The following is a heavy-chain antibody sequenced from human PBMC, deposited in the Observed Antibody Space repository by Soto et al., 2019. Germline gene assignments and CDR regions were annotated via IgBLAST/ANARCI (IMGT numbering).Heavy chain of an antibody. V-gene: IGHV4-30-2*01. CDR1: GGSISSGGYS. D-gene: IGHD3-22*01. CDR2: IYHSGST. J-gene: IGHJ4*02. CDR3: ARVWYYYDSSGYYYFDY. Sequence: SETLSLTCAVSGGSISSGGYSWSWIRQPPGKGLEWIGYIYHSGSTYYNPSLKSRVTISVDRSKNQFSLKLSSVTAADTAVYYCARVWYYYDSSGYYYFDYWGQGTLVTVSS.